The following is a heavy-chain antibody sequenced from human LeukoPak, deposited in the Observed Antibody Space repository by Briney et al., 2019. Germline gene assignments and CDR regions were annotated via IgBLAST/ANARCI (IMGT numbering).Heavy chain of an antibody. Sequence: ASVKVSCKASGGTFSSYAISWVRQAPGQGLEWMGGIIPIFGTANYAQKFQGRVTITADESTSTAYMELSSLRSEDTAVYYCAREGPMLVVNPLYCDYWGQGTLVTVSS. J-gene: IGHJ4*02. D-gene: IGHD2-15*01. CDR3: AREGPMLVVNPLYCDY. CDR1: GGTFSSYA. CDR2: IIPIFGTA. V-gene: IGHV1-69*13.